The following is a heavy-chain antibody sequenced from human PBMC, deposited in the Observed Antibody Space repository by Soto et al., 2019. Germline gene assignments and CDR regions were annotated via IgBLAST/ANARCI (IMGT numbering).Heavy chain of an antibody. Sequence: QVQLVQSGAEVKKPGASVKVSCKASGYTFTSYGISWVRQAPGQGLERMGWISAYNGNTNYAQKLQGRVTMTTDTSTSTADMELRSLRSDDTAVYYCVIVAQPYFFDYCGQGTLVTVSS. J-gene: IGHJ4*02. CDR2: ISAYNGNT. D-gene: IGHD1-26*01. CDR3: VIVAQPYFFDY. V-gene: IGHV1-18*01. CDR1: GYTFTSYG.